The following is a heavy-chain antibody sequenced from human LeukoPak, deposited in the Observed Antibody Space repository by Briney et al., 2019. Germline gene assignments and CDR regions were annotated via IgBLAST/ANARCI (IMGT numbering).Heavy chain of an antibody. J-gene: IGHJ5*02. D-gene: IGHD4-17*01. CDR2: IKQDGNEK. V-gene: IGHV3-7*01. CDR3: ARDGPDYGDFNWFAP. Sequence: PGGSLRLSCAASGFTFSRYCMSWVRQAPGKGLEWLATIKQDGNEKFYVDSAKGRFTISRDNAKNSLYLQMSSLRAEDTAIYYCARDGPDYGDFNWFAPWGQGTLVTVSS. CDR1: GFTFSRYC.